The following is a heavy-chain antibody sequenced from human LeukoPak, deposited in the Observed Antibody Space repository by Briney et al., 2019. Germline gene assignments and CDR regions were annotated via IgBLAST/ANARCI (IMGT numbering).Heavy chain of an antibody. CDR3: AKDPLYDSSGYSRWWFDP. Sequence: PGGSLRLSRAASGFTFDVYAMHWVRQAPGRGLEWVFLISGEGGRTYYTDSVKGRFTISRDNSKNSLYLQMNSQRTEDTALYYCAKDPLYDSSGYSRWWFDPWGEGTLVTVSS. CDR2: ISGEGGRT. D-gene: IGHD3-22*01. CDR1: GFTFDVYA. J-gene: IGHJ5*02. V-gene: IGHV3-43*02.